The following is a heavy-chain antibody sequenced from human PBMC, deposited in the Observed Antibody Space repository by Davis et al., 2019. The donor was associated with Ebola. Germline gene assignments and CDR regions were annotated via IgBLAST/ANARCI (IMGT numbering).Heavy chain of an antibody. J-gene: IGHJ1*01. D-gene: IGHD5-18*01. Sequence: GGSLRLSCAASGFTFSRYSLSWVRQAPGKGLEWVSTIHSDGSVTYHADAVKGRFTISRDNSKNTVYLQMNSLRAEDTAVYFCAKLGNTAGNPEYFHHWGQGTLVTVSS. V-gene: IGHV3-23*05. CDR1: GFTFSRYS. CDR3: AKLGNTAGNPEYFHH. CDR2: IHSDGSVT.